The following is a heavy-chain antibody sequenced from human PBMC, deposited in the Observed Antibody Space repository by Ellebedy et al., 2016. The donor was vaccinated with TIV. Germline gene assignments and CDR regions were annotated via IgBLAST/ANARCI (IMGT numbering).Heavy chain of an antibody. D-gene: IGHD3-10*01. CDR1: ENPSQLF. Sequence: AASVKVSCKVSENPSQLFIHWVRQIPGKGLEWMGGFDPEDDETIYALSFQGRVTISEYPSIGTAYMELSRLTSEDTAVYFCAGQKKSRLARGVRSFWFNPWGQGTLVTVSS. V-gene: IGHV1-24*01. CDR3: AGQKKSRLARGVRSFWFNP. CDR2: FDPEDDET. J-gene: IGHJ5*02.